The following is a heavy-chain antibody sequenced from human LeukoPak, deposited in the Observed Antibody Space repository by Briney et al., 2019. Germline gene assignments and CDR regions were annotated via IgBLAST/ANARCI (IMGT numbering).Heavy chain of an antibody. CDR2: IIPILGIA. D-gene: IGHD3-3*01. J-gene: IGHJ5*02. CDR1: GGTFSSYT. CDR3: ARDTIFGVVTYWFDP. Sequence: ASVKVSCKASGGTFSSYTISWVRQAPGQGLEWMGRIIPILGIANYAQKFQGGVTITADKSTSTAYMELSSLRSDDTAVYYCARDTIFGVVTYWFDPWGQGTLVTVSS. V-gene: IGHV1-69*04.